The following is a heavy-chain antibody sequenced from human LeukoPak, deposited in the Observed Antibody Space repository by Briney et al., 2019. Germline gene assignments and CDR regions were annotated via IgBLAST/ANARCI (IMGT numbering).Heavy chain of an antibody. J-gene: IGHJ4*02. D-gene: IGHD4-17*01. CDR3: ARARWTSTVTTYYLDF. CDR1: GYIFTDYA. Sequence: ASVKVSCKASGYIFTDYAIQWVRQAPGQGLEWMGWIDAGNGKTKYSQKFQGRVTITRDTSASTAYMELSGLRSDDTAVYYCARARWTSTVTTYYLDFWGQGTLVTVSS. V-gene: IGHV1-3*01. CDR2: IDAGNGKT.